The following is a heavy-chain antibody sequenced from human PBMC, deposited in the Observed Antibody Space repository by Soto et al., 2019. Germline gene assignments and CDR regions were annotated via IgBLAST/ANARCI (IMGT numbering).Heavy chain of an antibody. CDR1: GGSISSSNW. V-gene: IGHV4-4*02. J-gene: IGHJ4*02. D-gene: IGHD5-18*01. CDR2: IYHSGST. Sequence: QVQLQESGPGLVKPSGTLSLTCAVSGGSISSSNWWGWVRQPPGKGLGWIGEIYHSGSTNYNPSLKSRVTISVDKSKNQFSLKLSSVTAADTAVYSCARTPWDGYTGYYFDYWGQGTLVTVSS. CDR3: ARTPWDGYTGYYFDY.